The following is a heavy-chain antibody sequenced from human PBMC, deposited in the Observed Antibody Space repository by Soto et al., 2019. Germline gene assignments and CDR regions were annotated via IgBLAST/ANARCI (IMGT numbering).Heavy chain of an antibody. CDR3: ARDVITIFGVVTTNWFDP. J-gene: IGHJ5*02. CDR2: IYYSGST. Sequence: SETLSLTCTVSGGSISSGDYYWSWIRQPPGKGLEWIGYIYYSGSTYYNPSLKSRVTISVDTSKNQFSLKLSSVTAADTAVYYCARDVITIFGVVTTNWFDPWGQGTLVTVSS. CDR1: GGSISSGDYY. D-gene: IGHD3-3*01. V-gene: IGHV4-30-4*01.